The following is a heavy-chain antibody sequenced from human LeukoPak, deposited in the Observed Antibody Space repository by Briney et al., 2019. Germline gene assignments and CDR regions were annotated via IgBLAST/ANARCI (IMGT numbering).Heavy chain of an antibody. CDR3: AKAIGGDAFDV. CDR1: GFTFSGQT. CDR2: IVGDGSST. V-gene: IGHV3-23*01. J-gene: IGHJ3*01. D-gene: IGHD3-16*01. Sequence: GGSLRLSCAASGFTFSGQTMSWVRQAPGKGLEWVSGIVGDGSSTYYADSVKGRSTVSRDNFRNTLSLQMNSLRAEDTAVYYCAKAIGGDAFDVWGQRTMVTVSS.